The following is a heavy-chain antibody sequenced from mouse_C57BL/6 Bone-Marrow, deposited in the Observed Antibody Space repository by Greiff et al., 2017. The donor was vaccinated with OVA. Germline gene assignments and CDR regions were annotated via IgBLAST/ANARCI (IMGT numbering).Heavy chain of an antibody. J-gene: IGHJ2*01. V-gene: IGHV5-4*01. CDR1: GFTFSSYA. D-gene: IGHD2-12*01. CDR2: ISDGGSYT. CDR3: ASIEDYFDY. Sequence: EVQRVESGGGLVKPGGSLKLSCAASGFTFSSYAMSWVRQTPEKRLEWVATISDGGSYTYYPDNVKGRFTISRDNAKNNLYLQMSHLKSEDTAMYYCASIEDYFDYWGQGTTLTVSS.